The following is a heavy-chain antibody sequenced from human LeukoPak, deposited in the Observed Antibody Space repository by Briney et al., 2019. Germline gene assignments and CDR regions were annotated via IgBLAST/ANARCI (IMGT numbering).Heavy chain of an antibody. Sequence: GGSLRLSCAASGFTFSSYWMHWVRQAPGKGLEWVANIKQDGSEKYYVDSVKGRFSISRDNARNSLHLQMNSLRAEDTAVYYCARDCGILRIDCSDALDIWGQGTMVTVSS. J-gene: IGHJ3*02. V-gene: IGHV3-7*03. CDR2: IKQDGSEK. CDR3: ARDCGILRIDCSDALDI. D-gene: IGHD2-21*01. CDR1: GFTFSSYW.